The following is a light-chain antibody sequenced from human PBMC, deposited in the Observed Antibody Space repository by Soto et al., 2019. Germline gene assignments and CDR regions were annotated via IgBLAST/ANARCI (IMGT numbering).Light chain of an antibody. Sequence: QSALAQPASVSGSRGQTITISGTGTSSDVGGYAYVSWYQQYPGKVPKLVISEVSNRPSGVSHRFSGSRSGNTASLTISGLQAEDEADYHCSSYTSRTTPVFGGGTQLTVL. CDR2: EVS. CDR1: SSDVGGYAY. CDR3: SSYTSRTTPV. V-gene: IGLV2-14*01. J-gene: IGLJ2*01.